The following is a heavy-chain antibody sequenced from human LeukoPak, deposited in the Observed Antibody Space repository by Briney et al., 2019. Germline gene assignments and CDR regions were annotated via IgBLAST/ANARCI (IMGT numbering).Heavy chain of an antibody. Sequence: PSETLSLTCAVSGGSISSSNWWSWVRQPPGKGLEWIGEIYHSGSTNYNPSLKSRVTISVDKSKNQFSLKLSSVTAADTAVYYCARDPREEYRLQASWFDPWGQGTLVTVSS. V-gene: IGHV4-4*02. CDR2: IYHSGST. J-gene: IGHJ5*02. CDR1: GGSISSSNW. D-gene: IGHD2-2*01. CDR3: ARDPREEYRLQASWFDP.